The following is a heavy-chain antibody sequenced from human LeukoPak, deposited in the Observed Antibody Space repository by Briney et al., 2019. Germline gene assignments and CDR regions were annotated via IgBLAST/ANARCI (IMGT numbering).Heavy chain of an antibody. D-gene: IGHD3-10*01. V-gene: IGHV1-2*04. CDR1: GYTFTGYY. CDR3: ARAVVRGVGAFDI. CDR2: INPNSGGT. J-gene: IGHJ3*02. Sequence: ASVKVSCKASGYTFTGYYMHWVRQAPGQGLEWMGWINPNSGGTNYAQKFQGWVTMTRGTSISTAYMELSRLRSDDTAVYYCARAVVRGVGAFDIWGQGTMVTVSS.